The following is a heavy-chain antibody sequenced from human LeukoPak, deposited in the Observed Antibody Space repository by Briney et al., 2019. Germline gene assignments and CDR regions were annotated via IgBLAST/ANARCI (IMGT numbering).Heavy chain of an antibody. J-gene: IGHJ4*02. CDR3: ARFPFRITIFGVVIPTHFDY. CDR2: INHSGST. D-gene: IGHD3-3*01. Sequence: SETLSLTCTVSGDSISSGDYYWSWIRQPPGKGLEWIGEINHSGSTNYNPSLKSRVTISVDTSKNQFSLKLSSVTAADTAVYYCARFPFRITIFGVVIPTHFDYWGQGTLVTVSS. CDR1: GDSISSGDYY. V-gene: IGHV4-39*07.